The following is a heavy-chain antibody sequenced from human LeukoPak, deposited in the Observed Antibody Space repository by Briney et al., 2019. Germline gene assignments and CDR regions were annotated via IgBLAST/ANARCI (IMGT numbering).Heavy chain of an antibody. CDR3: ARNSPSAAGTFYFDY. V-gene: IGHV1-46*01. J-gene: IGHJ4*02. CDR2: INPSGGST. D-gene: IGHD6-13*01. CDR1: GYTFTSYY. Sequence: ASVKVSCTASGYTFTSYYMHWVRQAPGQGLEWMGIINPSGGSTSYAQKFQGKVTMTRDTSTSTVYMEMSSLRAEDTAVYYCARNSPSAAGTFYFDYWGQGPRATVTA.